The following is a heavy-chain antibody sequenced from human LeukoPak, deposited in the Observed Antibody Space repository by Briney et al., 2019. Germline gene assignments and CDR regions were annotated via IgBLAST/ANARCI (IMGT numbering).Heavy chain of an antibody. Sequence: PGGSLRLSCAASGFTFSNYGMHWVRQAPGKGLDWVSLIYSAGGTSYADSVKGRFTISKDNSKNTLYLQMNRLRLEDTAVYYCASSNCDGDCYLDYWGQGTLVTVSS. V-gene: IGHV3-NL1*01. D-gene: IGHD2-21*02. CDR1: GFTFSNYG. CDR2: IYSAGGT. CDR3: ASSNCDGDCYLDY. J-gene: IGHJ4*02.